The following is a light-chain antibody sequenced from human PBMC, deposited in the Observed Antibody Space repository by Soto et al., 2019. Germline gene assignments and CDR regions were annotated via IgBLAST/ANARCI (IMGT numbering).Light chain of an antibody. CDR3: QQRSNWLWT. V-gene: IGKV3-11*01. Sequence: ELVLTQSPGTLSLSPGERASLSCRASQTVRNNYLAWYQQKPGQAPRLLIYDASNRATGIPARFSGSGSGTDFTLTISSLEPEDFAVYYCQQRSNWLWTFGQGTKVDIK. CDR2: DAS. J-gene: IGKJ1*01. CDR1: QTVRNNY.